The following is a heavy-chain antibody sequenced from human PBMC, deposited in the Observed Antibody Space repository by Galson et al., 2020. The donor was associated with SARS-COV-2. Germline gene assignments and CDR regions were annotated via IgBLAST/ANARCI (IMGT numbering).Heavy chain of an antibody. V-gene: IGHV3-21*01. J-gene: IGHJ4*02. CDR1: GFTFSSYS. Sequence: GGSLRLSCAASGFTFSSYSMNWVRQAPGKGLEWVSSISSSSSYIYYADSVKGRFTISRDNDKNSLYLQMNSLRAEDTAVYYCAREYYYGSGSYILDYWGQGTLVTVSS. D-gene: IGHD3-10*01. CDR3: AREYYYGSGSYILDY. CDR2: ISSSSSYI.